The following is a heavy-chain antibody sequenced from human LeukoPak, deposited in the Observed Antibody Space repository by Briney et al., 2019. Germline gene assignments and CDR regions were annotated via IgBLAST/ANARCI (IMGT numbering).Heavy chain of an antibody. CDR2: ISAYNGNT. CDR3: ARALLWFGEYYFDY. D-gene: IGHD3-10*01. CDR1: GYTYTSYG. J-gene: IGHJ4*02. V-gene: IGHV1-18*04. Sequence: ASVKVSCKASGYTYTSYGISWVRQDPGQGLEWMGWISAYNGNTNYAQKLQGRVTMTTDTSTSTAYMELRSLRSDDTAVYYCARALLWFGEYYFDYWGQGTLVTVSS.